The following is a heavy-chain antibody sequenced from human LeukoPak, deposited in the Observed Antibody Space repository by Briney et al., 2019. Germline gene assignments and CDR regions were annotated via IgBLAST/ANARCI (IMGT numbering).Heavy chain of an antibody. CDR3: ATDDDYGGNSVFDY. J-gene: IGHJ4*02. Sequence: ASVKVSCKVSGYTLTELSMHWVRQAPGKGLEWMGGFDPEDGETIYAQKFQGRVTMTEDTSTDTAYMELSSLRSEGTAVYYCATDDDYGGNSVFDYWGQGTLVTASS. CDR1: GYTLTELS. D-gene: IGHD4-23*01. V-gene: IGHV1-24*01. CDR2: FDPEDGET.